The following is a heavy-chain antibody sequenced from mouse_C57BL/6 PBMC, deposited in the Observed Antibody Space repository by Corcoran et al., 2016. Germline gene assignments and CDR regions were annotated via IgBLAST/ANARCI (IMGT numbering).Heavy chain of an antibody. CDR1: GYTFTTYG. D-gene: IGHD1-1*01. CDR2: INTYSGVP. CDR3: AREGITTVVELY. Sequence: QIQLVQSGPELKKPGETVKISCKASGYTFTTYGMSWVKQAPGKGLKWMSWINTYSGVPTYADDFKGRFAFSLETSASTAYLQINNLKNEDTATYFGAREGITTVVELYWGQGTTLTVSS. V-gene: IGHV9-3*01. J-gene: IGHJ2*01.